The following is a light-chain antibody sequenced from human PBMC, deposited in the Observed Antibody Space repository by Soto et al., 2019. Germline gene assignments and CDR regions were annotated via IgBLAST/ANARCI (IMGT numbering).Light chain of an antibody. Sequence: EIVMTQSPATLSVSPGERVTLSCRASQSINSNLAWYQQKPGQAPRLLIYRASTWATGIPARFSGSGSGTEFTLTISSLQSEDFAFYYCQQYDNWPPWTFGQGTKVEIK. CDR1: QSINSN. J-gene: IGKJ1*01. CDR3: QQYDNWPPWT. V-gene: IGKV3-15*01. CDR2: RAS.